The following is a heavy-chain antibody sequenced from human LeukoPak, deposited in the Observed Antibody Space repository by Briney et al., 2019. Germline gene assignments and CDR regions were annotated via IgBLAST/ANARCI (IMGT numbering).Heavy chain of an antibody. D-gene: IGHD6-19*01. Sequence: PGRSLKLSCAASGFTFSSYGMHWVRQAPGKGLEWVAVIWYDGSNKYYADSVKGRFTISRDNSKNTLYLQMNCLRAEDTAVYYCARASSGWYYFDYWGQGTLVTVSS. CDR2: IWYDGSNK. CDR1: GFTFSSYG. J-gene: IGHJ4*02. CDR3: ARASSGWYYFDY. V-gene: IGHV3-33*01.